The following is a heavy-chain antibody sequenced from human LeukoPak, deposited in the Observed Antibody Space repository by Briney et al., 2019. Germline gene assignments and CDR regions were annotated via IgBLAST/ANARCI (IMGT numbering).Heavy chain of an antibody. CDR2: IYYRGST. D-gene: IGHD3-22*01. Sequence: SETLSLTCTVSGGSVSSGSYYWSWIRQPPGKGLEWIGYIYYRGSTNYNSSLKSRVTISVDTSKNQFSLKLSSVTAADTAVYYCAREGPYYDSRGYFDYWGQGTLVTVSS. CDR3: AREGPYYDSRGYFDY. J-gene: IGHJ4*02. V-gene: IGHV4-61*01. CDR1: GGSVSSGSYY.